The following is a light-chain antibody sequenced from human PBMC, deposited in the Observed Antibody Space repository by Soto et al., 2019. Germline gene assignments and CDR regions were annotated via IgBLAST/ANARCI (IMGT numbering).Light chain of an antibody. CDR1: HSVGTN. CDR2: YAS. Sequence: EVVLTQSPATLSLSPGQRATLSCRASHSVGTNLMWYQQKPGQPPRLLISYASNRATGIPGRFSGGGSGTDFTLTISSLEPEDFAVYYCHQYAHSPLTFGGGTTVEIK. CDR3: HQYAHSPLT. J-gene: IGKJ4*01. V-gene: IGKV3-11*01.